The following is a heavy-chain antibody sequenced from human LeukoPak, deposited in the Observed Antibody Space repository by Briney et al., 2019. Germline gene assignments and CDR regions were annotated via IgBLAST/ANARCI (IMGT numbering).Heavy chain of an antibody. J-gene: IGHJ5*02. CDR2: INHSGST. D-gene: IGHD3-3*01. Sequence: PSETLSLTCAVYGGSFSGYYWSWIRQPPGKGLEWIGEINHSGSTNYNPSLKGRVTISVDTSKNQFSLKLSSVTAADTAVYYCARGGQGMDYDFWSGPSNWFDPWGQETLVTVSS. CDR3: ARGGQGMDYDFWSGPSNWFDP. V-gene: IGHV4-34*01. CDR1: GGSFSGYY.